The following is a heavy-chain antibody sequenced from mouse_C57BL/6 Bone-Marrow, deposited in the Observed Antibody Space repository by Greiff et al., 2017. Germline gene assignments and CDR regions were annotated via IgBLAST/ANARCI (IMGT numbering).Heavy chain of an antibody. CDR1: GYAFSSYW. CDR2: IYPGDGDT. Sequence: QVQLQQSGAELVKPGASVKISCKASGYAFSSYWMNWVKQRPGKGLEWIGQIYPGDGDTNYNGKFKGKATLTADKSSSTAYMQLSSLTSEDSAVYCCARGGDYDVSAWFAYWGQGTLVTVSA. V-gene: IGHV1-80*01. J-gene: IGHJ3*01. CDR3: ARGGDYDVSAWFAY. D-gene: IGHD2-4*01.